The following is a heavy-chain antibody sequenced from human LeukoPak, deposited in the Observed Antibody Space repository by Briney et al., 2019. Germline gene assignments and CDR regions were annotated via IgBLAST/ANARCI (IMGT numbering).Heavy chain of an antibody. D-gene: IGHD3-22*01. J-gene: IGHJ4*02. CDR3: AKDGLYYDGSQHVYYFDS. CDR1: GFTFSRSA. CDR2: IIYSGGAT. V-gene: IGHV3-23*01. Sequence: PGGSLRLSCAASGFTFSRSAMTWVRQGPGTGLEFVASIIYSGGATYYADSVKGRFTISRDNSKNTLYLQMNSLRAGDTALYYCAKDGLYYDGSQHVYYFDSWGQGTLVTVSS.